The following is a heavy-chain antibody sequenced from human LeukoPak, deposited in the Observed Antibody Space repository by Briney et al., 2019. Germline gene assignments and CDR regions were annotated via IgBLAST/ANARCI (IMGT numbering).Heavy chain of an antibody. Sequence: SQTLSLTCTVSGGSISSGDYYWSWIRQPPGEGLEWIGYIYYSGSTYYNPSLKSRVTISVDTSKNQFSLKLSSVTAADTAVYYCARGNYYYDSSGQESYYMDVWGKGTTVTVSS. CDR2: IYYSGST. V-gene: IGHV4-30-4*08. D-gene: IGHD3-22*01. CDR3: ARGNYYYDSSGQESYYMDV. CDR1: GGSISSGDYY. J-gene: IGHJ6*03.